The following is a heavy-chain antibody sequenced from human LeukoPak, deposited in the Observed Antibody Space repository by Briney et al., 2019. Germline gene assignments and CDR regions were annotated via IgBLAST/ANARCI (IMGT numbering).Heavy chain of an antibody. CDR1: GFTFSSYS. CDR2: ISSSSSYI. J-gene: IGHJ4*02. CDR3: ARDYRGPYCSGGSCYLFDY. V-gene: IGHV3-21*01. D-gene: IGHD2-15*01. Sequence: PGGSLRLSCAASGFTFSSYSMNWVREAPGKGLEWFSSISSSSSYIYYADSVKGRFTTARDNAKNSLYLQMNSLRAEDTAVYYCARDYRGPYCSGGSCYLFDYWGQGTLVTVSS.